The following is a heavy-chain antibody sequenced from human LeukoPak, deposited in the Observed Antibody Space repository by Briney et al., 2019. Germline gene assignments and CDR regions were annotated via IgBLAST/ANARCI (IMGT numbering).Heavy chain of an antibody. Sequence: SETLSLTCTVSGGSISSYYWSWIRQPAGKGLEWIGRIYTSGSTNYNPSLKSRVTMSVDTSKNQFSLKLSSVTAADTAVYYCASDLGADSSGIYYYYGMDVWGQGTTVTVSS. CDR2: IYTSGST. J-gene: IGHJ6*02. V-gene: IGHV4-4*07. CDR1: GGSISSYY. D-gene: IGHD3-22*01. CDR3: ASDLGADSSGIYYYYGMDV.